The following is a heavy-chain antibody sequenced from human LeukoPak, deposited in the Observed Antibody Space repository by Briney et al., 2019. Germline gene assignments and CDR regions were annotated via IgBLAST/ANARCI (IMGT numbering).Heavy chain of an antibody. CDR3: ARGYCSTTSCYGAFDI. CDR1: GYTFTSYG. CDR2: ISAYNGNT. V-gene: IGHV1-18*01. Sequence: EASVKVSCKASGYTFTSYGISWVRQAPGQGLEWMGWISAYNGNTNSAQKFQGRVTMTTDTPTTTAYMELRSLRSDDTAVYYCARGYCSTTSCYGAFDIWGQGTMVTVSP. D-gene: IGHD2-2*01. J-gene: IGHJ3*02.